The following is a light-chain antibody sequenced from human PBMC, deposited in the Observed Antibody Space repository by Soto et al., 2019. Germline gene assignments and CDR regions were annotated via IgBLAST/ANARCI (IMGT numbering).Light chain of an antibody. CDR3: QQRSNWPPG. CDR2: DAS. V-gene: IGKV3-11*01. Sequence: EIVLTQSPATLSLSPGERATLSCRASQSVSSYLAWYQQKPGQTPRLLIYDASNRATGIPARFSGSGSGTDFTLTIRSLEPEDFAVYYCQQRSNWPPGFGQGTRLEIK. CDR1: QSVSSY. J-gene: IGKJ5*01.